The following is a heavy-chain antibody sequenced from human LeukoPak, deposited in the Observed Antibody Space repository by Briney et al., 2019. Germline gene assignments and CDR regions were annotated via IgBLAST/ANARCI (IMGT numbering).Heavy chain of an antibody. J-gene: IGHJ6*03. V-gene: IGHV6-1*01. CDR3: ARGITMVRVVGEEYYYYMDV. Sequence: SQTLSLTCAISGDSVSSNSAAWNWIRQSPSRGLEWLGRTYYRSKWYNDYAVSVKSRITINPDTSKNQFSLQLNSVTPEDTAVYYCARGITMVRVVGEEYYYYMDVWGKGTTVTVSS. D-gene: IGHD3-10*01. CDR2: TYYRSKWYN. CDR1: GDSVSSNSAA.